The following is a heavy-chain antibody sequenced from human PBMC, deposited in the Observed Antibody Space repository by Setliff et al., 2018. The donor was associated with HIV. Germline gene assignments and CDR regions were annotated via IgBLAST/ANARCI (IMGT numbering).Heavy chain of an antibody. CDR1: GGSISSYY. CDR2: VYYSGST. Sequence: SETLSLTCTASGGSISSYYWHWIRQSPGKGLEWIGYVYYSGSTNYNPSLKSRLSISIDTSRNQFSLKLTSATAADTSLYYCARGGIAARDFDYWGQGTQVTVSS. V-gene: IGHV4-59*01. D-gene: IGHD6-13*01. J-gene: IGHJ4*02. CDR3: ARGGIAARDFDY.